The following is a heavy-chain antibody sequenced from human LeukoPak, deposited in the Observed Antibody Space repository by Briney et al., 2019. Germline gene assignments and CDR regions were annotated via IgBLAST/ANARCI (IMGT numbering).Heavy chain of an antibody. D-gene: IGHD3-16*01. V-gene: IGHV3-15*01. J-gene: IGHJ4*02. CDR3: TTGLREADTN. CDR1: GFTFSNTW. CDR2: IKSQTDGGTT. Sequence: PGGSLRLSCAASGFTFSNTWMSSDRQAPGKGLEWVGRIKSQTDGGTTDYAAPANGRFTISRDDSKNTLYLQMNSLKTEDTAVYYCTTGLREADTNRGLGTLVTVSS.